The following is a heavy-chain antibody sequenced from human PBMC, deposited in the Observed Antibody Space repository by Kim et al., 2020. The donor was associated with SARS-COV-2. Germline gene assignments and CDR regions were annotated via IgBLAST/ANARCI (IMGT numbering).Heavy chain of an antibody. J-gene: IGHJ6*02. CDR2: ISSNGGSS. Sequence: GGSLRLSCAASGFTFSSYAMHWVRQAPGKGLEYVSAISSNGGSSYYANSVKGRFTISRDNSKNTLYLQMGSLRAEDMAVYYCARGERYSGSYGLRYYYYGMDVWGQGTTVTVSS. V-gene: IGHV3-64*01. D-gene: IGHD1-26*01. CDR1: GFTFSSYA. CDR3: ARGERYSGSYGLRYYYYGMDV.